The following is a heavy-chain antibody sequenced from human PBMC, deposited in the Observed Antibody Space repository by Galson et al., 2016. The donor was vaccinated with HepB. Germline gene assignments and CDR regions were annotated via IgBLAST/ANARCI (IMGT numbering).Heavy chain of an antibody. D-gene: IGHD2-15*01. Sequence: SVKVSCKASGYTFTSYYIHWVRQAPGQGLEWMGIINPSGGSTKYAQKFQGRVTMTRDTSTSAVYMELSSLRSEDTAVYYCARGQTLEKGYCGDGSCYSADYWCQGTLVTVSS. CDR3: ARGQTLEKGYCGDGSCYSADY. V-gene: IGHV1-46*01. J-gene: IGHJ4*02. CDR1: GYTFTSYY. CDR2: INPSGGST.